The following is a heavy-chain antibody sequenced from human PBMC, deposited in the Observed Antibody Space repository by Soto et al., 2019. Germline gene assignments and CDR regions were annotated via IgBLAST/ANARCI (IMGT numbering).Heavy chain of an antibody. CDR3: ARVERGTRTTVVDSFDL. V-gene: IGHV4-34*01. CDR1: GGPFNDYY. CDR2: INHRGST. Sequence: QMQLQQWGAGLLKPSGTLSLTCAVYGGPFNDYYWSWIRQPPGAGLEWIGEINHRGSTHDNPSLKSRVTLSVDTSKSQFSLKLSSVTAADTAVYYCARVERGTRTTVVDSFDLWGQGTMVTVSS. D-gene: IGHD1-1*01. J-gene: IGHJ3*01.